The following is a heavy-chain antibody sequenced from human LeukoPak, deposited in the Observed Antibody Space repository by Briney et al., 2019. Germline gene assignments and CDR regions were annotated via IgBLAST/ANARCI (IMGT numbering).Heavy chain of an antibody. CDR1: GFTFSSYA. Sequence: GGSLRLSCAASGFTFSSYAMHWVRQAPGKGLEWVAVISYDGSNKYYADSVKGRFTISRDNSKNTLYLQMNSLRAEDTAVYYCARDPYIVVVPAAVDYWGQGTLVTVSS. V-gene: IGHV3-30-3*01. CDR2: ISYDGSNK. CDR3: ARDPYIVVVPAAVDY. D-gene: IGHD2-2*01. J-gene: IGHJ4*02.